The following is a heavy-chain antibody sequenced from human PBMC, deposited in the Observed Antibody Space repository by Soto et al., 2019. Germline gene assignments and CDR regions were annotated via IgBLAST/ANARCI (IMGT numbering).Heavy chain of an antibody. CDR3: ARGGIRQTENYGMDV. V-gene: IGHV1-46*01. CDR1: GYTFTSYY. CDR2: INPSGVST. J-gene: IGHJ6*04. Sequence: QVQLLQSGAEVKKPGASVKVSCKASGYTFTSYYMHWVRQAPVQGLEWMRIINPSGVSTSDAQKVQCRVTMTRETSTITVYVELSSLRSEDTAVYYCARGGIRQTENYGMDVWGKGTRVTVSS.